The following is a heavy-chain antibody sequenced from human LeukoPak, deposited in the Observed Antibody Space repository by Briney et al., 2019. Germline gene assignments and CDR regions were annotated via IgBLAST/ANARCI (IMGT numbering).Heavy chain of an antibody. J-gene: IGHJ4*02. D-gene: IGHD2/OR15-2a*01. Sequence: SETLSLTCTVSGGSVSSRSYYWSRIRQPPGKGLEWIGYVFNSGSTNYNPSLKSRVTISVDTSKNQFSLTLGSVTAADTAVYFCARVDYFLRFDYWGQGTLVTVSS. CDR3: ARVDYFLRFDY. CDR1: GGSVSSRSYY. V-gene: IGHV4-61*01. CDR2: VFNSGST.